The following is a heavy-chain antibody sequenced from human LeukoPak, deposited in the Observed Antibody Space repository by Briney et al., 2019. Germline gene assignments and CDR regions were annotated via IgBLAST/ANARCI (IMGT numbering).Heavy chain of an antibody. Sequence: GGSLRLSCAASGFTFSSYGMHWVRQAPGKGLEWVAVIWYDGSNKYYADSVKGRFTISRDNSKNTLYLQMNSLRAEDTAVYYCATGVSRYGDYRGTYNWFDPWGQGTLVTVSS. V-gene: IGHV3-33*01. CDR2: IWYDGSNK. D-gene: IGHD4-17*01. CDR1: GFTFSSYG. J-gene: IGHJ5*02. CDR3: ATGVSRYGDYRGTYNWFDP.